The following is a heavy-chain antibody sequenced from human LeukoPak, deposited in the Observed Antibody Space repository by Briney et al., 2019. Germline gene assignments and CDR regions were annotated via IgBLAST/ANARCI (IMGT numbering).Heavy chain of an antibody. CDR1: GGSFSDYY. Sequence: PSETLSLTCAMYGGSFSDYYWSWIRQPPGKGLEWIGYIYHSGSTYYNPSLKSRVTISVDRSKNQFSLKLSSVTAADTAVYYCARDLAGYCSGGSCYSGNWFDPWGQGTLVTVSS. J-gene: IGHJ5*02. D-gene: IGHD2-15*01. CDR3: ARDLAGYCSGGSCYSGNWFDP. V-gene: IGHV4-34*01. CDR2: IYHSGST.